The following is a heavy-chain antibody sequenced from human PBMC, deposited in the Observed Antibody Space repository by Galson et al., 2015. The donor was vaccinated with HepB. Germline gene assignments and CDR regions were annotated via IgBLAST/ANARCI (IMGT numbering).Heavy chain of an antibody. CDR2: IWYDGSNK. CDR1: GFTFSSYG. J-gene: IGHJ4*02. V-gene: IGHV3-33*08. CDR3: ARDLWFGESPLDY. Sequence: SLRLSCAASGFTFSSYGMHWVRQAPGKGLEWVAVIWYDGSNKYYADSVKGRFTISRDNSKNTLYLQMNSLRAEDTAVYYCARDLWFGESPLDYWGQGTLVTVSS. D-gene: IGHD3-10*01.